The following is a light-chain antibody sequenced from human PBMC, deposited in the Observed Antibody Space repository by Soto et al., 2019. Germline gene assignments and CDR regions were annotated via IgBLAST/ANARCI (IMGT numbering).Light chain of an antibody. CDR3: AAWDDSLNGPV. Sequence: QSVLTQPPSASGTPGQRVTISCSGSSSNTGSKTVNWYQQLPGTAPKLLIYSNNQRPSGVPDRFAGSKSGTSASLAISGLQSADEADYYCAAWDDSLNGPVFGGGTKVTVL. V-gene: IGLV1-44*01. J-gene: IGLJ3*02. CDR1: SSNTGSKT. CDR2: SNN.